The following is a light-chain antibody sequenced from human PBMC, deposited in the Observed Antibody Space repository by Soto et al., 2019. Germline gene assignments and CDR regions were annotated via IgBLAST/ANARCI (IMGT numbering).Light chain of an antibody. CDR1: QDISSY. V-gene: IGKV1-9*01. CDR3: QQIDSYPVT. J-gene: IGKJ4*01. Sequence: DIQLTQSPAFLSASVGDQVTITCRASQDISSYLAWYQQKPGKAPNLLVYSAATLQSGVPSRFSGSGSGTEFTLTISSLQPEDFATYFCQQIDSYPVTFGGGTKVEIK. CDR2: SAA.